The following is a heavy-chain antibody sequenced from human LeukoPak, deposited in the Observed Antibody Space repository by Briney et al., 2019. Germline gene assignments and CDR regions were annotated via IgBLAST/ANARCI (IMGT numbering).Heavy chain of an antibody. Sequence: GGSLRLSCAASGFILSNYWMSWVRQAPGKGLEWVTNIKSDGSEINYVDSVKGRFTISRDNAKNSLYLQMNSLRAEDTAVYYCARGAGLRYGSDYWGQGTLVTVFS. D-gene: IGHD3-9*01. J-gene: IGHJ4*02. CDR2: IKSDGSEI. CDR3: ARGAGLRYGSDY. CDR1: GFILSNYW. V-gene: IGHV3-7*03.